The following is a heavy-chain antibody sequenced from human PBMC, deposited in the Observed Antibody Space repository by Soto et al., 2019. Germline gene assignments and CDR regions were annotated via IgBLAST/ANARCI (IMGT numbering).Heavy chain of an antibody. CDR2: IYYSGST. V-gene: IGHV4-59*01. J-gene: IGHJ4*02. Sequence: SETLSLTCTVSGGSISSYYWSWIRQPPGKGLEWIGYIYYSGSTNYNPSLKSRVSISGDTSKTQFSLKLSSVTAGDQAGYYCERAEHDGRYFDWLCREDFDYWGQRTLVT. CDR3: ERAEHDGRYFDWLCREDFDY. D-gene: IGHD3-9*01. CDR1: GGSISSYY.